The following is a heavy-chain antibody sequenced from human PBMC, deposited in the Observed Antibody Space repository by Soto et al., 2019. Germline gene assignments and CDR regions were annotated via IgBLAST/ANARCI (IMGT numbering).Heavy chain of an antibody. J-gene: IGHJ3*02. CDR1: GGSISSGGYY. CDR2: IHYSGST. Sequence: SETLSLTCTVSGGSISSGGYYWGWIRQHPVKGLEWIGYIHYSGSTYYNPSLKSRVTISVDTSKNLFYLKVSSVTAVDTAVYYCARERGCGGNWGDDFEIWDQGTMDTVSS. D-gene: IGHD7-27*01. V-gene: IGHV4-31*03. CDR3: ARERGCGGNWGDDFEI.